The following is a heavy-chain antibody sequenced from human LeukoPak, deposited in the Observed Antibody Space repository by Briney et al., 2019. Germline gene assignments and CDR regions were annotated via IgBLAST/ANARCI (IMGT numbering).Heavy chain of an antibody. V-gene: IGHV3-30*18. CDR3: AKIWSIAVAGTRGDYYFDY. CDR1: GFTFSSYG. D-gene: IGHD6-19*01. J-gene: IGHJ4*02. Sequence: HAGRSLRLSCAASGFTFSSYGMHWVRQAPGKGLEWVAVISYDGSNKYYADFVKGRFTISRDNSKNTLYLQMNSLRAEDTAVYYCAKIWSIAVAGTRGDYYFDYWGQGTLVTVSS. CDR2: ISYDGSNK.